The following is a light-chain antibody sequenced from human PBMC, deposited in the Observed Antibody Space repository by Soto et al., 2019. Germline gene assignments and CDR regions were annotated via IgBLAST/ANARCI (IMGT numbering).Light chain of an antibody. Sequence: QSVLTQPPSVSGAPGQRVTISCTGSSSNIGAGYDVHWYQQLPGTAPKLLIYGNSNRPSGVPDRVSGSKSGTSASLAITGVQADDEADYYCQSYDSSVSGNVVFGGGTKLTVL. V-gene: IGLV1-40*01. CDR3: QSYDSSVSGNVV. CDR2: GNS. J-gene: IGLJ2*01. CDR1: SSNIGAGYD.